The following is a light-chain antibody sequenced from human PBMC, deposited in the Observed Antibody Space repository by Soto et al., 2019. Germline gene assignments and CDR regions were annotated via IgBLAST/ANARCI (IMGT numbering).Light chain of an antibody. Sequence: QSVLTQPPSASGTPGQRVTISCSGSSSNIGSNTVHWYQQLPGTALKPLIYSNNQPPSGVPDRFSGSKSGTSASLAISGLQSEDEADYYCAAWDYSLNGWVFGGGTKLTVL. V-gene: IGLV1-44*01. J-gene: IGLJ3*02. CDR2: SNN. CDR1: SSNIGSNT. CDR3: AAWDYSLNGWV.